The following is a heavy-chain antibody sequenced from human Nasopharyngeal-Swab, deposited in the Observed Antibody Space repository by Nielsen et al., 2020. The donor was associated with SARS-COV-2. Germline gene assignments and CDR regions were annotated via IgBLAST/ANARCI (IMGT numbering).Heavy chain of an antibody. CDR2: ISYDGSKK. CDR3: ARDQGSSWYTYYYYYGRDV. J-gene: IGHJ6*02. Sequence: GGSLRLSCAASGFTFSSYAMHWVSQAPGKGLEWVAVISYDGSKKYYADSVKGRFTISRDNSKNTLYLQMNSLRAEDTAVYYCARDQGSSWYTYYYYYGRDVWGQGTTVTVSS. V-gene: IGHV3-30-3*01. D-gene: IGHD6-13*01. CDR1: GFTFSSYA.